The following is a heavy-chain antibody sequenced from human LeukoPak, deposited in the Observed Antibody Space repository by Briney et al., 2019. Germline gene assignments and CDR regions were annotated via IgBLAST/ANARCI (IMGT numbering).Heavy chain of an antibody. J-gene: IGHJ4*02. D-gene: IGHD3-10*01. V-gene: IGHV3-30-3*01. Sequence: PGGSLRLSCAASGFTFRNYVIHWVRQAPGKGLEWVAVTSSDLNVKLYADSVKGRFTISRDNSRSTLYLQMNSLRPEDTAIYYCAREGYYGSGSPPSLCFDYWGQGTLVTVSS. CDR3: AREGYYGSGSPPSLCFDY. CDR1: GFTFRNYV. CDR2: TSSDLNVK.